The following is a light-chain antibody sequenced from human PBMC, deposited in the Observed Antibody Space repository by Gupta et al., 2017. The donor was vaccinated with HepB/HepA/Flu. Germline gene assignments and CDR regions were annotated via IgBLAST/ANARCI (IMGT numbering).Light chain of an antibody. CDR2: DVY. CDR1: SSDVGGYNY. CDR3: SSYTRSSIVV. V-gene: IGLV2-14*03. J-gene: IGLJ1*01. Sequence: QTALTQPASVSGSPGQSITIPCTGTSSDVGGYNYVSWYQQHPGKAPKLMIFDVYTRPSGVSNRFSGSKPDNTASLTISGLQAEDEGDYYCSSYTRSSIVVFGTGTKVTVL.